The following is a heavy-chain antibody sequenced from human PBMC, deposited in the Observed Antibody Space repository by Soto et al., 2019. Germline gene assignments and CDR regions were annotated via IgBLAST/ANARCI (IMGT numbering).Heavy chain of an antibody. CDR2: INSDGSST. Sequence: EVQLVESGGGLVQPGGSLRLSCAASGFTFSSYWMHWVRQAPGKGLVWVSRINSDGSSTSYADSVKGRFTISRDNAKNTLYLQMNSLRAEDTAVYYCARGGMIPRWFDPWGQGTLVTVSS. V-gene: IGHV3-74*01. CDR3: ARGGMIPRWFDP. CDR1: GFTFSSYW. D-gene: IGHD3-16*01. J-gene: IGHJ5*02.